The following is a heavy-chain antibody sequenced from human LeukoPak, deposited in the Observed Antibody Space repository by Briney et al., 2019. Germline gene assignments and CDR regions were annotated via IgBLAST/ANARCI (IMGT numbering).Heavy chain of an antibody. CDR3: ARDGGNYYDSSGYDAFDI. V-gene: IGHV4-59*01. CDR2: IYNSGST. CDR1: GGSINSYY. J-gene: IGHJ3*02. D-gene: IGHD3-22*01. Sequence: PSETLSLTCTVSGGSINSYYWSWIRQPPGKGLEWIGYIYNSGSTNYNPSLKSRVTISVDTSKNQFSLKLSSVTAADTAVYYCARDGGNYYDSSGYDAFDIWGQGTMVTVSS.